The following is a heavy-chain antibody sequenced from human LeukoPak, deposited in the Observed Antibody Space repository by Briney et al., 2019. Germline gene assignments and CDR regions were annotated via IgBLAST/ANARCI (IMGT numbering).Heavy chain of an antibody. J-gene: IGHJ4*02. CDR3: ARGYCSSTSCYAGFDY. CDR2: INHSESA. CDR1: GGSFRGYY. Sequence: KPSETLSLTCTVYGGSFRGYYWSWIRQPPGKGLEWIGEINHSESANYNPSLKSRVTISLDTSKNQFSLNLTSVTAADTAVYYCARGYCSSTSCYAGFDYWGQGTLVTVSS. D-gene: IGHD2-2*01. V-gene: IGHV4-34*01.